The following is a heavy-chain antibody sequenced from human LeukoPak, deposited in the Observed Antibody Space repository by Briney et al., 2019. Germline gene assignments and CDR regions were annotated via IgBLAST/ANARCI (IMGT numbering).Heavy chain of an antibody. V-gene: IGHV3-72*01. J-gene: IGHJ3*02. CDR3: SRDGGEGGNSAFDI. Sequence: GGSLRLSCAASGLTFSDYILDWVRQAPGKGLEWVGRIRRGANSYTTEYAASVTGRFTISRDDSRNSLYLHMNSLKTEDTAVYHCSRDGGEGGNSAFDIWGQGTMVTVSS. D-gene: IGHD3-16*01. CDR2: IRRGANSYTT. CDR1: GLTFSDYI.